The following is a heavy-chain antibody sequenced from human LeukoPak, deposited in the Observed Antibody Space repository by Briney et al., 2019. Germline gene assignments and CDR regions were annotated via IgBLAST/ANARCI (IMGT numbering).Heavy chain of an antibody. J-gene: IGHJ4*02. CDR3: ARGGGYGPLYYFDY. D-gene: IGHD4-17*01. CDR1: GGSISSGSYY. V-gene: IGHV4-30-2*01. Sequence: SQTLSLTCTVSGGSISSGSYYWSWIRQPPGKGLEWIGYIYHSGSTYYNPSLKSRVTISVDRSKNQFSLKLSSVTAADTAVYYCARGGGYGPLYYFDYWGQGTLVTVSS. CDR2: IYHSGST.